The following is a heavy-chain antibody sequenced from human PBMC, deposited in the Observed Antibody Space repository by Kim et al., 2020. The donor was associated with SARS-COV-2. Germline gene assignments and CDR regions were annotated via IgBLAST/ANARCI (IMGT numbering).Heavy chain of an antibody. CDR2: TYYRSKWYN. V-gene: IGHV6-1*01. D-gene: IGHD2-2*01. J-gene: IGHJ5*02. Sequence: SQTLSLTCAISGDRVSSNSAAWHWIRQSPSRGLEWLGRTYYRSKWYNDYAVSVKSRITINPDTSKNQFSLQLNSVTPEDTAVYYCASSGLGCSSTSCYNWFDPWGQGTLVTVSS. CDR1: GDRVSSNSAA. CDR3: ASSGLGCSSTSCYNWFDP.